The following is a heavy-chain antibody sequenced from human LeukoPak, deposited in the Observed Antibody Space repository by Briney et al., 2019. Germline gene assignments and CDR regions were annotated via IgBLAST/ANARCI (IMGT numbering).Heavy chain of an antibody. CDR2: IYYSGKT. V-gene: IGHV4-39*01. CDR3: ARHRGYSSGAWFDP. J-gene: IGHJ5*02. CDR1: GGXISSHNYY. Sequence: PSETLSLTCTVSGGXISSHNYYWGWIRQPPGKGLEWIGSIYYSGKTYYNPSLKSRVTISGDTSRNQFSLNLSSVTAADTAIYYCARHRGYSSGAWFDPWGQGTLVTVSS. D-gene: IGHD6-19*01.